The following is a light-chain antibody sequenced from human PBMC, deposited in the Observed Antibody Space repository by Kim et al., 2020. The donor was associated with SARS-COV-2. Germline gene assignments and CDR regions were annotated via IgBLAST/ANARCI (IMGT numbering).Light chain of an antibody. CDR3: NSYTTDNVWV. Sequence: QSALTQPASVSGSPGQSITFSCTGTNSHIGAYEYVSWFQQHPGKAPKLIIYDVTKRPSGVSDRFSGSKSGNRAFLTISGVQAEDEADYYCNSYTTDNVWVFGGGTKVTVL. CDR1: NSHIGAYEY. CDR2: DVT. V-gene: IGLV2-14*03. J-gene: IGLJ3*02.